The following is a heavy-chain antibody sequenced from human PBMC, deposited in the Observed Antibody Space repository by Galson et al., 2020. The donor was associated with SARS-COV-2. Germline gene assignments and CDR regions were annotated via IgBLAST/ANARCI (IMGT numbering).Heavy chain of an antibody. V-gene: IGHV4-34*01. D-gene: IGHD3-3*01. CDR2: INHSGST. CDR1: GGSFTVDY. CDR3: ARQFRSGSSLYSYYFDY. Sequence: SETLSLTCAVSGGSFTVDYWSWIRQPPGKGLEWIGEINHSGSTNHNPSLKSRVTISVDTSKNQFSLKLNSVTAADTAVYYWARQFRSGSSLYSYYFDYWGQGTLVIVSS. J-gene: IGHJ4*02.